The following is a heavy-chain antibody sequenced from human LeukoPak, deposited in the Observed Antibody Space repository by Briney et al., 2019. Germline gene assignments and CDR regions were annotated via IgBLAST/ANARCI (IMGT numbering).Heavy chain of an antibody. CDR2: INPDSGGT. CDR1: GYTFTGYH. D-gene: IGHD3-10*01. CDR3: ARVLWFGELLNAFDI. V-gene: IGHV1-2*02. J-gene: IGHJ3*02. Sequence: GASVKVSCKASGYTFTGYHMHWVRQAPGQGLEWMGWINPDSGGTDYAQKFQGRVTMTRDTSISTAYMELSRLRSDDTAVYYCARVLWFGELLNAFDIWGQGTMVTVSS.